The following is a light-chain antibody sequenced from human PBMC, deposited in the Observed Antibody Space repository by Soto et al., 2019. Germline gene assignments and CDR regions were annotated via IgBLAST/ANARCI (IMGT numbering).Light chain of an antibody. J-gene: IGLJ1*01. CDR1: SSDVGSYNL. Sequence: QSALTQPASVSGSPGRSITISCTGTSSDVGSYNLVSWYQHHPGKAPKLMIYEVSKRPSGVSNRFSGSKSGNTASLTISGLQAEDEADYYCCSYAGSSTFPYVFGTGTKVTV. CDR3: CSYAGSSTFPYV. V-gene: IGLV2-23*02. CDR2: EVS.